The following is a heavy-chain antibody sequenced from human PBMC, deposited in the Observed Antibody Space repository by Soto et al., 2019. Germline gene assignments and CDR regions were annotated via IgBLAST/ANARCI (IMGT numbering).Heavy chain of an antibody. CDR1: GFTFSSYW. J-gene: IGHJ4*02. Sequence: EVQLVESGGGLVQPGGSLRLSCAASGFTFSSYWMHWVRQAPGKGLVWVSRINSDGSSTSYADSVKGRFTISRDNAKNAMYRQMNSLTAEDTAVYYCAGERGKAAAVQFDYWGQGPLVPVSS. CDR3: AGERGKAAAVQFDY. D-gene: IGHD6-13*01. CDR2: INSDGSST. V-gene: IGHV3-74*01.